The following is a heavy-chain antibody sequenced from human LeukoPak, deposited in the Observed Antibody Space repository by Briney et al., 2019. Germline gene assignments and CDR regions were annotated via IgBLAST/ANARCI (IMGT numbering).Heavy chain of an antibody. J-gene: IGHJ6*03. CDR2: IIPIFGTA. D-gene: IGHD5-18*01. CDR1: GGTFSSYA. V-gene: IGHV1-69*13. CDR3: ARYLGLRGYYYYMDV. Sequence: ASVKVSCKASGGTFSSYAISRVRQAPGQGLEWMGGIIPIFGTANYAQKFQGRVTITADESTSTAHMELSSLRSEDTAVYYCARYLGLRGYYYYMDVWGKGTTVTISS.